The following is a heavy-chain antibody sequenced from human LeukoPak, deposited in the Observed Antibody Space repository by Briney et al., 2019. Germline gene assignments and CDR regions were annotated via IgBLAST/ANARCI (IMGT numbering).Heavy chain of an antibody. CDR3: ARDQDGSAGGSFDY. CDR2: ISYDGSNK. J-gene: IGHJ4*02. D-gene: IGHD3-16*01. Sequence: GGSLRLSCAASGFTFSSYAMSWVRQAPGKGLEWVAVISYDGSNKYYADSVKGRFTISRDNSKNTLYLQMNSLRAEDTAVYYCARDQDGSAGGSFDYWGQGTLVTVSS. CDR1: GFTFSSYA. V-gene: IGHV3-30-3*01.